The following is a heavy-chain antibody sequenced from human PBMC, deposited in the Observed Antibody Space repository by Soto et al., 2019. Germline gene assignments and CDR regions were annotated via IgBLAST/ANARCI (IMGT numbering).Heavy chain of an antibody. CDR1: DGSISPYY. CDR3: TRLGGYYQALDS. Sequence: QVQLQESGPGLVKPSETLSLSCSVSDGSISPYYWSWVRQPPGKGLEWIGYIYYAGTTTYNPSLKSRVXXXLXASKSEVSLKLTSMTAADTAVYYCTRLGGYYQALDSWGRGTLVTVSS. V-gene: IGHV4-59*08. CDR2: IYYAGTT. J-gene: IGHJ4*02. D-gene: IGHD3-22*01.